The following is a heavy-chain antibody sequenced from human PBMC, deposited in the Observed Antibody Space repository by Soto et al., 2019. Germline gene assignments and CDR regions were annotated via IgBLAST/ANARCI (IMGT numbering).Heavy chain of an antibody. CDR3: ARSAAAVYYYGMDV. J-gene: IGHJ6*02. V-gene: IGHV1-3*01. CDR2: INAGNGNT. Sequence: QVQLVQSGAEVKKPGASVKVSCKASGYTFTSYAMHWVRQAPGQRLEWMGWINAGNGNTKYSQKFQGRVTITRDTSASTAYMELSSLRSEDTAVYYCARSAAAVYYYGMDVWGQGTTVTVSS. D-gene: IGHD6-13*01. CDR1: GYTFTSYA.